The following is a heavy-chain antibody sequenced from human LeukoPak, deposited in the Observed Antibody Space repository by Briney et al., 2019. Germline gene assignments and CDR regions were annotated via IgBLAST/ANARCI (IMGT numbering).Heavy chain of an antibody. J-gene: IGHJ4*02. V-gene: IGHV3-33*01. CDR1: GLTFRNYG. CDR2: IWYDGSNQ. D-gene: IGHD3-22*01. Sequence: PGGSLRLSCAASGLTFRNYGMHWVRQAPGKGLEWVAVIWYDGSNQYYGGSVKGRFTISKDFSKNTLYLQMNSLRAEDTAVYYCARDDDTSGHYSRFNHWGQGTLVTVSS. CDR3: ARDDDTSGHYSRFNH.